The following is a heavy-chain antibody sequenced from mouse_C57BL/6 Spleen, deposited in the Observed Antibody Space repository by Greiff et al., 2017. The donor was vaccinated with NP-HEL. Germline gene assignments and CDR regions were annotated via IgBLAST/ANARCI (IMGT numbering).Heavy chain of an antibody. CDR3: ARPHYYGSSYYAMDY. V-gene: IGHV5-17*01. Sequence: EVKLVESGGGLVKPGGSLKLSCAASGFTFSDYGMHWVRQAPEKGLEWVAYISSGSSTIYYADTVKGRFPISRDNAKNTLFLQMTSLRSEDTAMYYCARPHYYGSSYYAMDYWGQGTSVTVSS. J-gene: IGHJ4*01. CDR1: GFTFSDYG. CDR2: ISSGSSTI. D-gene: IGHD1-1*01.